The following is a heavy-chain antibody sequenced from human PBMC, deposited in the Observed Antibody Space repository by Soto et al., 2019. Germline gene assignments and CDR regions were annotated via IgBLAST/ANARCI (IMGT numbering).Heavy chain of an antibody. D-gene: IGHD3-9*01. V-gene: IGHV4-34*01. Sequence: SETLSLTCAVYGGSFSGYYWSWIRQPPGKGLEWIGEIYYSGSTNYNPSLKSRVTISVDTSKNQFSLKLSSVTAADTAVYYCARVSSYYDILTGYPYNWFDPWGQGTLVTVSS. J-gene: IGHJ5*02. CDR2: IYYSGST. CDR1: GGSFSGYY. CDR3: ARVSSYYDILTGYPYNWFDP.